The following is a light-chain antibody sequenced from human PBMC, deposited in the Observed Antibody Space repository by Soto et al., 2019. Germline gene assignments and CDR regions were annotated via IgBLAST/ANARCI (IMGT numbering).Light chain of an antibody. J-gene: IGKJ4*01. V-gene: IGKV3-20*01. CDR2: GAS. Sequence: EIVLTQSPGPLSLSPGERATLSSRASQSVSSSYLAWYQQKPGQAPRLLIYGASSRATGIPDRFSGSGSGTDFTLTISRLEPEDFAVYYCQQYGSSPLTFGGGTKVEIK. CDR1: QSVSSSY. CDR3: QQYGSSPLT.